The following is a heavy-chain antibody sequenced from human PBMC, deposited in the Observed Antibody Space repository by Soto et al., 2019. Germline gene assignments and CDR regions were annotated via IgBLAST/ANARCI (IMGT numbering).Heavy chain of an antibody. D-gene: IGHD6-19*01. Sequence: QVQLVQSGAEVKKPGASVKVSCKASGYTFTSYAISWVRQAPGQGLEWMGWINVYNGNTKYAQKLQGRVTMTTDKSTSTAYMELRGLSSDDTAVDYCARDLGAGLVDYWGQGTLVTVSS. CDR3: ARDLGAGLVDY. CDR2: INVYNGNT. J-gene: IGHJ4*02. CDR1: GYTFTSYA. V-gene: IGHV1-18*01.